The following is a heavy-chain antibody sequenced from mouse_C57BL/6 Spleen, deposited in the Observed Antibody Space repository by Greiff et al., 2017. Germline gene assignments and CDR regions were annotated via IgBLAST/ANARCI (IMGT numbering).Heavy chain of an antibody. CDR2: ISNGGGST. Sequence: EVQLQESGGGLVQPGGSLKLSCAASGFTFSDYYMYWVRQTPEKRLEWVAYISNGGGSTYYPDTVKGRFTISRDNAKNTLYLQMSRLKSEDTAMYYCARQELGRYYFDYWGQGTTLTVSS. CDR1: GFTFSDYY. D-gene: IGHD4-1*01. J-gene: IGHJ2*01. V-gene: IGHV5-12*01. CDR3: ARQELGRYYFDY.